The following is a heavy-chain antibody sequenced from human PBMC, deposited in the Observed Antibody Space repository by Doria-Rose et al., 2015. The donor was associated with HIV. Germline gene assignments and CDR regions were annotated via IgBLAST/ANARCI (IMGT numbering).Heavy chain of an antibody. CDR3: ARVLSGTYDY. CDR1: GGSIGHYY. J-gene: IGHJ4*02. V-gene: IGHV4-59*01. Sequence: QVQLQESGPGLVKPSETLSLTCSVSGGSIGHYYWSWIRQPPGKGLKYIGDIFDTGSTNYSPSLKSRVSMSIDTSKNKFSLRLSSVTAADTAVYYCARVLSGTYDYWGQGTLVTVSS. D-gene: IGHD1-26*01. CDR2: IFDTGST.